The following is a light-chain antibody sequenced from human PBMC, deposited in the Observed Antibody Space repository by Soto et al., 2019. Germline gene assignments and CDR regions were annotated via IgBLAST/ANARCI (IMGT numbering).Light chain of an antibody. Sequence: DIQMTQSPSTLSASEGERVILTCRASQSISIWLAWYQQRPGKAPKLLIYKASTLQSGIPSRFSGSGSGTEFPLTISSLQPDDFATYYCQQYTSYPWTFGQGTRVEIK. CDR3: QQYTSYPWT. V-gene: IGKV1-5*03. J-gene: IGKJ1*01. CDR2: KAS. CDR1: QSISIW.